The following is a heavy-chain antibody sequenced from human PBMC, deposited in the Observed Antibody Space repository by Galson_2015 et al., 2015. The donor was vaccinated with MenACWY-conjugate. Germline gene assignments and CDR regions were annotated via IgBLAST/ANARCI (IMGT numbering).Heavy chain of an antibody. J-gene: IGHJ4*02. CDR1: EYSFTRFW. D-gene: IGHD3-3*01. CDR2: IYPPDSDT. Sequence: QSGAEVKKPGESLTISCTGSEYSFTRFWIGWVRQMPGKGLEWMGIIYPPDSDTKYSPSFQGQVTMSADKSITTTYLQWSSLKASDTAMYYCAIAIYDFWSGYSFDYWGQGTQVTVSS. CDR3: AIAIYDFWSGYSFDY. V-gene: IGHV5-51*01.